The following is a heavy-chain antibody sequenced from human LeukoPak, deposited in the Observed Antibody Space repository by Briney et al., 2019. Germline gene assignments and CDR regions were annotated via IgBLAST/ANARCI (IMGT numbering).Heavy chain of an antibody. CDR2: IYHSGRT. Sequence: SETLSLTCTVSGYSISSGYYWGWMRQPPGKGLEWIGSIYHSGRTHYNPSLKSRVTISVDTSKNQFSLKLSSVTAADTAVYYCAREEGPMVRGVTTDYWGQGTLVTVSS. V-gene: IGHV4-38-2*02. CDR3: AREEGPMVRGVTTDY. CDR1: GYSISSGYY. J-gene: IGHJ4*02. D-gene: IGHD3-10*01.